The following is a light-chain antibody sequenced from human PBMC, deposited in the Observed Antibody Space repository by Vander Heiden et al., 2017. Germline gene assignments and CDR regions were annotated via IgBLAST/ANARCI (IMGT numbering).Light chain of an antibody. V-gene: IGLV1-51*01. J-gene: IGLJ1*01. CDR1: SSNIGDKY. CDR2: ENN. Sequence: QSVLTQPPSVSAAPGQKVTTSCPGSSSNIGDKYVSWFQQLPVTAPKVLICENNRRPSGIPDRFSGSKSCTSATLGITGVQTGDEADYYCGTWESSLSSGVFGSGTKVTVL. CDR3: GTWESSLSSGV.